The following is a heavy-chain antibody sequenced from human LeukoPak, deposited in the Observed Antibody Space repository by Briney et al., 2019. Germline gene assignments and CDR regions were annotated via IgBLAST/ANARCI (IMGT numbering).Heavy chain of an antibody. V-gene: IGHV4-38-2*02. D-gene: IGHD3-9*01. CDR1: GYSISSGYY. J-gene: IGHJ4*02. CDR2: IYHSGST. CDR3: ARGVRYYDILTGYTEYYFDY. Sequence: SETLSLTCTVSGYSISSGYYWGWIRQPPGKGLEWIGSIYHSGSTYYNPSLKSRVTISVDTSKNQFSLKLSSVTAADTAVYYCARGVRYYDILTGYTEYYFDYWGQGTLVTVSS.